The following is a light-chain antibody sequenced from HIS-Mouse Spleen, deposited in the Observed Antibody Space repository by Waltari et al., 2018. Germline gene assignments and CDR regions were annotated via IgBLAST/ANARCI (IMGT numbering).Light chain of an antibody. V-gene: IGKV3-15*01. J-gene: IGKJ4*01. CDR3: QQYNNWSLT. Sequence: EIVMTQSPATLSVSPGERATLPCRASQSVSSNLAWYQQKPGQAPRLLIYGASTRATGIPARFSGSGSGTDFTLTISSMQSEDFAVYYCQQYNNWSLTFGGGTKVEIK. CDR1: QSVSSN. CDR2: GAS.